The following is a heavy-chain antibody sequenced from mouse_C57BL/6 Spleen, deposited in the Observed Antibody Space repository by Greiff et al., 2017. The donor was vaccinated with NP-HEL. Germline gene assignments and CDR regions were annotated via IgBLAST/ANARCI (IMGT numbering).Heavy chain of an antibody. Sequence: EVKLEESGPGLVKPSQSLSLTCSVTGYSITSGYYWNWIRQFPGNKLEWMGYISYDGSNNYNPSLKNRISITRDTSKNQFFLKLNSVTTEDTATYYCARRDYYGSSYGDYAMDYWGQGTSVTVSS. CDR1: GYSITSGYY. CDR2: ISYDGSN. CDR3: ARRDYYGSSYGDYAMDY. D-gene: IGHD1-1*01. V-gene: IGHV3-6*01. J-gene: IGHJ4*01.